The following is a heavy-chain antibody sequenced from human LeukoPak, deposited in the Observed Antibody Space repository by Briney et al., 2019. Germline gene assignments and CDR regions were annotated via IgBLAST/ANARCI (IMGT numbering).Heavy chain of an antibody. CDR2: TYGDGST. CDR3: AKDFTTYYYDSSGYSPTV. CDR1: GFTVTNNY. J-gene: IGHJ4*02. D-gene: IGHD3-22*01. Sequence: GGSLRLSCAASGFTVTNNYMSWVRQAPGKGLQWVSVTYGDGSTYYAESEKGRFTISRDNSRNTLYLQLSRLRAEDTAVYYCAKDFTTYYYDSSGYSPTVWGQGTLVTVSS. V-gene: IGHV3-66*01.